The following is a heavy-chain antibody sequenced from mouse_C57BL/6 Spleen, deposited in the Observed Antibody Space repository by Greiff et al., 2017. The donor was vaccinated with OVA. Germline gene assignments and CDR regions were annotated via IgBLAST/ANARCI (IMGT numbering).Heavy chain of an antibody. CDR1: GFSLTSYG. Sequence: VQLQESGPGLVAPSQSLSITCTVSGFSLTSYGVHWVRQPPGTGLAWLVVIWSDGSTTYNSALKSRLSISKDNSKSQVFLKMNSLQTDDTAMYYCARPQTAQAIDYARDYWVQGTSVTVSS. D-gene: IGHD3-2*02. J-gene: IGHJ4*01. CDR2: IWSDGST. CDR3: ARPQTAQAIDYARDY. V-gene: IGHV2-6*03.